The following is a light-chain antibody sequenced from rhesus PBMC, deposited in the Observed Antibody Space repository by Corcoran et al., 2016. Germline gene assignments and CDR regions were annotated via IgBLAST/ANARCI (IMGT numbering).Light chain of an antibody. CDR1: QSITTY. CDR2: GAS. Sequence: VMTQSPATLALSPGERATLSCRASQSITTYLAWYQQKPGEAPRLLSYGASIRATGLPDRFRGSGSGTEFTLTISSLEPEDVGIYFGLQTSNWPLSFGGGTKVEI. CDR3: LQTSNWPLS. V-gene: IGKV3-24*03. J-gene: IGKJ4*01.